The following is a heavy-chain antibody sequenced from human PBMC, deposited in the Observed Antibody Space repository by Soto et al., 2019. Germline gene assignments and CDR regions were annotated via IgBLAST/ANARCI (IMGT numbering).Heavy chain of an antibody. J-gene: IGHJ6*02. CDR2: MNPNSGNT. CDR1: GYTFTSYD. Sequence: QVQLVQSGAEVKKPGASVKVSCKASGYTFTSYDINWVRQATGQGLEWMGWMNPNSGNTGYEQKFQGRVTMTRNTSISTAYMELSSLRSEDTAVYYCAREVGFLEPVMGHYGMDVWGQGTTVTVSS. D-gene: IGHD3-3*02. V-gene: IGHV1-8*01. CDR3: AREVGFLEPVMGHYGMDV.